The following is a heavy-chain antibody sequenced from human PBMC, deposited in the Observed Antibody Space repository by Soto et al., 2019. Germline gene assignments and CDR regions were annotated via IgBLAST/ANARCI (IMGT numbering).Heavy chain of an antibody. CDR1: GLTFSSFS. CDR3: XXXXXXXXXXXXXXXXXMDV. J-gene: IGHJ6*03. V-gene: IGHV3-21*01. CDR2: ILSCSGSI. Sequence: EVQLVESGGGLVKPGGSLRLSCAASGLTFSSFSFNWVCQAPGKGLEWVXXILSCSGSIYYADSVKGRFTISRDNXKXXXXXXXXXXXXXXXXXXXXXXXXXXXXXXXXXXXXXMDVWGKGTTVTVSS.